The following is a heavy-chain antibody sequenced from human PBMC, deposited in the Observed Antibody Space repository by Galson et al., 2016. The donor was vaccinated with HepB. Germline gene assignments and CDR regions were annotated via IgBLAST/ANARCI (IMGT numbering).Heavy chain of an antibody. J-gene: IGHJ4*02. Sequence: SLRLSCEASGFTFSDYYMSWIRQAPGKGLEWVSYISRTGSTTDYADSVKGRFTISRDNAENSLYLKMNSLIADDTAVSYCARVQGRNSRSPYYFDYWGQGSLVTVSS. CDR3: ARVQGRNSRSPYYFDY. V-gene: IGHV3-11*01. CDR2: ISRTGSTT. D-gene: IGHD6-13*01. CDR1: GFTFSDYY.